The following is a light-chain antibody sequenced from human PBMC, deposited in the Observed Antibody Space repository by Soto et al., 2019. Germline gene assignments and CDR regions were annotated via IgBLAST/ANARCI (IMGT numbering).Light chain of an antibody. CDR1: QSISNR. Sequence: DIQMTQSPSTLSASVGDRVTITCRAIQSISNRLAWYHQKPGKTPNLPIYDASNLGSGVPSRFSGSGSGTEFTLTISSLQPEDFATFYCQQYGNYSAFGQGTKVDI. J-gene: IGKJ1*01. CDR3: QQYGNYSA. V-gene: IGKV1-5*01. CDR2: DAS.